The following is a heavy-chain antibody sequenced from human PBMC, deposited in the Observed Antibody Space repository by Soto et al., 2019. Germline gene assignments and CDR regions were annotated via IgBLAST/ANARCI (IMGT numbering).Heavy chain of an antibody. Sequence: QPGGSLRLSCAASGFTFSSYDMHWVRQATGKGLEWVSAIGTAGDTYYPGSVKGRFTISRENAKNSLYLQMNSLRAGDTAVYYCARASLTCYYYGMDVWGQGTTVTVSS. V-gene: IGHV3-13*01. CDR3: ARASLTCYYYGMDV. CDR1: GFTFSSYD. CDR2: IGTAGDT. D-gene: IGHD3-10*01. J-gene: IGHJ6*02.